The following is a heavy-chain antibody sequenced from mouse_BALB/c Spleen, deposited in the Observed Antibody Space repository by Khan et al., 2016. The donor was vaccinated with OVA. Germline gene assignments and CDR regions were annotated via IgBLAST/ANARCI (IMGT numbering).Heavy chain of an antibody. CDR1: GYSITSGYG. V-gene: IGHV3-2*02. Sequence: VQLKQSGPGLEKPSQSLSLTCTVTGYSITSGYGWNWIRQFPGNKLEWMGYISXSGSTNYNPSLKSRISITRDTSKNQFFLQLNSVTTEDTATYYCARTARIKYWGQGTTLTVSS. CDR3: ARTARIKY. D-gene: IGHD1-2*01. CDR2: ISXSGST. J-gene: IGHJ2*01.